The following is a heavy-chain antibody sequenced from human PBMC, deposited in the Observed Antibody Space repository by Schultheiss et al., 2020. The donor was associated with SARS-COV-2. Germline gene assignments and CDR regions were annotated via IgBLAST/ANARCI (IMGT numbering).Heavy chain of an antibody. Sequence: GGSLRLSCAASGFTFSSSWMHWVRQAPGKGLVWVSRINSDGSSTSYADSVKGRFTISRDNAKNTLYLQMNSLRAEDTAVYYCARDLEMATIKEVDYFDYWGQGTLVTVSS. CDR3: ARDLEMATIKEVDYFDY. CDR2: INSDGSST. CDR1: GFTFSSSW. D-gene: IGHD5-24*01. J-gene: IGHJ4*02. V-gene: IGHV3-74*01.